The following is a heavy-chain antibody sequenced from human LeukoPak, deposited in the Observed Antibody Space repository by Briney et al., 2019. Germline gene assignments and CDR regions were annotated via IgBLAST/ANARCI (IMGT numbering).Heavy chain of an antibody. CDR2: ISGSGGST. V-gene: IGHV3-23*01. D-gene: IGHD6-6*01. Sequence: PGGSLRLSCAASGFTFNNFEMNWVRQAPGKGLEWVSAISGSGGSTYYADSVKGRFTISRDNSKNTLYLQMNSLRAEDTAVYYCAKDLFEYSSSSAFDYWGQGTLVTVSS. J-gene: IGHJ4*02. CDR3: AKDLFEYSSSSAFDY. CDR1: GFTFNNFE.